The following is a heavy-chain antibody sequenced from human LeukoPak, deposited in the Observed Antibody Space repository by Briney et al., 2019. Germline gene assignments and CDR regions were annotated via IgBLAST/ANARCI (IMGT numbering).Heavy chain of an antibody. D-gene: IGHD2-2*01. CDR2: IGTARDP. CDR1: GFTFSTYD. Sequence: GGSLRLSCAASGFTFSTYDMHWVRHATGKGLEWVSAIGTARDPYCSGSVKGRFTISRENAKNSLYLQMNSLRVGDTAVYYCARAPPYCSSTSCSYWYFDLWGRGTLVTVSS. V-gene: IGHV3-13*05. CDR3: ARAPPYCSSTSCSYWYFDL. J-gene: IGHJ2*01.